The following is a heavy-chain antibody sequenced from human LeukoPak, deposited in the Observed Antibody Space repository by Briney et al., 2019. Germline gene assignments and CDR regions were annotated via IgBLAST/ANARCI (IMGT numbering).Heavy chain of an antibody. CDR1: GGSISSYY. V-gene: IGHV4-59*01. D-gene: IGHD6-19*01. Sequence: SETLSLTCTVSGGSISSYYWSWIRQPPGKGLEWIGYIYYSGRTNYNPSPKSRVTISVDTSKNQFSLKLSSVTAADTAVYYCAVHPGYSSGWTYFDYWGQGTLVTVSS. CDR3: AVHPGYSSGWTYFDY. CDR2: IYYSGRT. J-gene: IGHJ4*02.